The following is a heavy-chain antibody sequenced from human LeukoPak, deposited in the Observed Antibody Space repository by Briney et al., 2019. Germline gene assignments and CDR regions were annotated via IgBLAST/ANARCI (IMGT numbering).Heavy chain of an antibody. CDR2: ISYDGTNQ. D-gene: IGHD6-25*01. CDR1: GFTFGSYG. V-gene: IGHV3-30*18. CDR3: AKDRQQPLRYYYYAMDV. Sequence: GGSLRLSCAASGFTFGSYGMHWVRQAPGKGLEWVELISYDGTNQYYADSVKGRLTISRDNSKNTLYLQMNSLRPEDTAVYYCAKDRQQPLRYYYYAMDVWGQGTTVTVSS. J-gene: IGHJ6*02.